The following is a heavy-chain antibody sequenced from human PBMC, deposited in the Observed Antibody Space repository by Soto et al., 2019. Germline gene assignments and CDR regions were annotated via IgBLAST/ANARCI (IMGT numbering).Heavy chain of an antibody. Sequence: QVQLQESGPGLVKPSETLSLTCTVSGGSVSSGSYYWSWIRQPPGKGLEWIGRIYTSGSTNYNPSLKSRVTMSVDTSKNQFSLKLSSVTAADTAVYYCARIVGATTDAFDIWGQGTMVTVSS. CDR1: GGSVSSGSYY. V-gene: IGHV4-61*01. CDR3: ARIVGATTDAFDI. J-gene: IGHJ3*02. CDR2: IYTSGST. D-gene: IGHD1-26*01.